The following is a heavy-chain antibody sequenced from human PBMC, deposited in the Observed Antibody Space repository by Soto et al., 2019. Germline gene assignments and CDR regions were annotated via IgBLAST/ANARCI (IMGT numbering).Heavy chain of an antibody. CDR3: AGAPYYYGSGSYPSDPYYGMDV. D-gene: IGHD3-10*01. Sequence: GASVKVSCKASGYTFTGYYMHWVRQAPGQGLEWMGWINPNSGGTNYAQKFQGWVTMTRDTSISTAYMELSRLRSDDTAVYYCAGAPYYYGSGSYPSDPYYGMDVWGQGTTVTVSS. V-gene: IGHV1-2*04. CDR1: GYTFTGYY. CDR2: INPNSGGT. J-gene: IGHJ6*02.